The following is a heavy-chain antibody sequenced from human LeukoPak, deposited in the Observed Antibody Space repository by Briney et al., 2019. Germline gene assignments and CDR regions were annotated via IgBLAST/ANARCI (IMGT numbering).Heavy chain of an antibody. J-gene: IGHJ4*02. CDR1: GFTFSTYG. CDR2: ISGNGGST. V-gene: IGHV3-23*01. CDR3: PKRIQTTWVYYFDS. D-gene: IGHD4-17*01. Sequence: GGSLRLSCAASGFTFSTYGMSWVRQAPVKGLEWVSAISGNGGSTYYADSVKGRFTISRDNSKNTLYLQMNSLRAEDTATYYCPKRIQTTWVYYFDSWGQGTRVTVSS.